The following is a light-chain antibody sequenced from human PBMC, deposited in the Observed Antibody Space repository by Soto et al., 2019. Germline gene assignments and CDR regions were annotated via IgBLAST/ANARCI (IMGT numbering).Light chain of an antibody. Sequence: EIILTQSPGTLSLSPGERATLSCRASQSVNNNHLAWYQQKPGQAPRLLIYGASNRAPGIPDRFSGSGSGADFTLTISRLEPEDFAMYYCHQSGNSPRTFGQGTKVEI. CDR2: GAS. CDR1: QSVNNNH. V-gene: IGKV3-20*01. CDR3: HQSGNSPRT. J-gene: IGKJ1*01.